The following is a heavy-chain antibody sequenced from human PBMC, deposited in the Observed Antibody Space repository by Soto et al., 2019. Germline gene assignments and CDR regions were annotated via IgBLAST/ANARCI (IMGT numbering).Heavy chain of an antibody. Sequence: EAQLVESGGGWFQPGGSLGLSGAGSGFTFSDFWMGWVRKAPGKRLEGVANIKEDGSEKYLVDSVKGRFTISRDNAKSSLYLQMNSLRAEDTAVYHCARGGSHSSDSWGQGTLVTVSS. CDR3: ARGGSHSSDS. V-gene: IGHV3-7*05. CDR2: IKEDGSEK. D-gene: IGHD1-26*01. CDR1: GFTFSDFW. J-gene: IGHJ4*02.